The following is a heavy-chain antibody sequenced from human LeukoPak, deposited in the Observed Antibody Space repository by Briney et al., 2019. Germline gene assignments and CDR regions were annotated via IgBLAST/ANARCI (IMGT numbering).Heavy chain of an antibody. CDR3: VRQFAS. CDR1: GFTFSDHT. Sequence: GGSLRLSCAASGFTFSDHTMNWVRQLPGKRLEWVAYVSGSGSTVYYADSVKGRFTISRDNGKSSLYLQMNSLRVEDTALYYCVRQFASWGQGTLVTVSS. CDR2: VSGSGSTV. J-gene: IGHJ4*02. V-gene: IGHV3-48*01.